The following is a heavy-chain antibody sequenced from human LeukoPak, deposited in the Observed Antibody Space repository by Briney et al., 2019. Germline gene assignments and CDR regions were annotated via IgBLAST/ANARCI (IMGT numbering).Heavy chain of an antibody. CDR1: GGSISSYY. V-gene: IGHV4-59*01. CDR2: IYYSGST. Sequence: SETLSLTCTVSGGSISSYYWSWIRQPPGKGVEWIGYIYYSGSTNYNPSLKSRVTISVDTSKNQFSLKLSSVTAADTAVYYCARASVTTVTTVNWFDPWGQGTLVTVSS. CDR3: ARASVTTVTTVNWFDP. J-gene: IGHJ5*02. D-gene: IGHD4-17*01.